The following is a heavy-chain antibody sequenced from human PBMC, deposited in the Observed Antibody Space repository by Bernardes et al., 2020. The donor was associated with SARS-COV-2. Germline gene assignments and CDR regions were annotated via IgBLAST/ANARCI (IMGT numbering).Heavy chain of an antibody. V-gene: IGHV5-51*01. J-gene: IGHJ4*02. CDR3: ARQSSFVAASGIDY. CDR2: IYPRDSDT. D-gene: IGHD6-13*01. Sequence: GESLKISCKVSGFDFTNYWIGWVRQMPGNGLEWMGIIYPRDSDTRYSPSFQGQVTISADKSITTAYLQWSSLKASDTAIYYCARQSSFVAASGIDYWGQGTLVTVSS. CDR1: GFDFTNYW.